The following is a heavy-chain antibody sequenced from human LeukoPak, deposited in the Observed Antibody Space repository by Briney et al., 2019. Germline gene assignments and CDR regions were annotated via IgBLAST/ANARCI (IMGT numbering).Heavy chain of an antibody. D-gene: IGHD6-13*01. CDR2: INPNSGGT. J-gene: IGHJ4*02. Sequence: GASVKVSCKASGYTFTGYYMHWVRHAHGQGLEWKGWINPNSGGTNYAQKFQGRVTMTRDTSISTAYMELSRPRSDDTAVYYCARTAGQQLPIDYWGQGTLVTVSS. V-gene: IGHV1-2*02. CDR1: GYTFTGYY. CDR3: ARTAGQQLPIDY.